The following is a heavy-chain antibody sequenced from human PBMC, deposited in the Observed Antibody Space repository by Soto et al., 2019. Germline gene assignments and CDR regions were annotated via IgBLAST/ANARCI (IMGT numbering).Heavy chain of an antibody. CDR3: AKDNGTAAGYFFDY. V-gene: IGHV3-9*01. D-gene: IGHD6-13*01. CDR2: ISWNSGSI. CDR1: GFTFDDYA. J-gene: IGHJ4*02. Sequence: EVQLVESGGGLVQPGRSLRLSCAASGFTFDDYAMHWVRQAPGKGLEWVSGISWNSGSIGYADSVKGRFTISRDNAKNSLYLQMNSLRAEDTALYYCAKDNGTAAGYFFDYWGQGTLVTVSS.